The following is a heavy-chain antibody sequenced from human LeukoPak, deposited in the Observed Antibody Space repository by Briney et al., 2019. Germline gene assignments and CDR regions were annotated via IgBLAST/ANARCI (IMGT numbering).Heavy chain of an antibody. D-gene: IGHD6-19*01. CDR2: ISYDGSNK. CDR3: VLPGRRGWNLDY. V-gene: IGHV3-30*04. CDR1: GFTFSSYA. J-gene: IGHJ4*02. Sequence: GGSLRLSCAASGFTFSSYAMHWVRQAPGKGLEWVAVISYDGSNKYYADSVKGRFTISRDNSKNTLYLQMNSLRAEDTAVYYCVLPGRRGWNLDYWGQGTRVTVSS.